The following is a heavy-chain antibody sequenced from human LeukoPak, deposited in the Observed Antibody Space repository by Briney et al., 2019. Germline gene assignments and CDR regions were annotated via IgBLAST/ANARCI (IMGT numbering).Heavy chain of an antibody. CDR1: GGSFSGYY. CDR3: ASGPYYYDKFDY. CDR2: INHSGST. V-gene: IGHV4-34*01. Sequence: PSETLSLTCAVYGGSFSGYYWSWIRQPPGKGLEWIGEINHSGSTNYNPSLKSRVTISVDTSKNQFSLKLSSVTAADTAVYYCASGPYYYDKFDYWGQGTLVTVSS. J-gene: IGHJ4*02. D-gene: IGHD3-22*01.